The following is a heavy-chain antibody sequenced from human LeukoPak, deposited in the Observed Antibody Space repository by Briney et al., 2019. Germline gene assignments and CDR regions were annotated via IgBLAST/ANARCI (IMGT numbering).Heavy chain of an antibody. J-gene: IGHJ4*02. CDR3: AREGYSYGYAY. V-gene: IGHV1-2*02. CDR2: INPNSGGT. D-gene: IGHD5-18*01. CDR1: GFTFGSYG. Sequence: GGSLRLSCAASGFTFGSYGMHWVRQAPGQGLEWMGWINPNSGGTNYAQKFQGRVTMTRDTSISTAYMELSRLRSDDTAVYYCAREGYSYGYAYWGQGTLVTVSS.